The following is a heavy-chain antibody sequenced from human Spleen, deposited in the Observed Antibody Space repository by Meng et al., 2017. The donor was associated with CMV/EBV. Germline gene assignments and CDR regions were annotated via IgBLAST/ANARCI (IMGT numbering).Heavy chain of an antibody. CDR1: GFAFSSCG. Sequence: GFAFSSCGMDWVRRAPGKGLEWVAVIWYDRSSKCYGDSVKGRFTVSRDNYKNTLYLQMNSLRAEDTAVYYCARGYCSSTSCYNYFDYWGQGTLVTVSS. D-gene: IGHD2-2*02. V-gene: IGHV3-33*01. CDR3: ARGYCSSTSCYNYFDY. CDR2: IWYDRSSK. J-gene: IGHJ4*02.